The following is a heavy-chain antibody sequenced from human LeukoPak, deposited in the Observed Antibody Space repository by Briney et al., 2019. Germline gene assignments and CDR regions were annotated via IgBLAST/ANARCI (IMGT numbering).Heavy chain of an antibody. CDR1: GGSFSGYY. CDR2: INHSGST. J-gene: IGHJ4*02. D-gene: IGHD1-26*01. Sequence: PSETLSLTCAVYGGSFSGYYWSWIRQPPGKGLEWIGEINHSGSTNYNPSLKSRVTISVDTSKNQFSLKLSSVTAADTAVYYCARKVHRRGSYYVVGFDYWGQGTLVTVSS. CDR3: ARKVHRRGSYYVVGFDY. V-gene: IGHV4-34*01.